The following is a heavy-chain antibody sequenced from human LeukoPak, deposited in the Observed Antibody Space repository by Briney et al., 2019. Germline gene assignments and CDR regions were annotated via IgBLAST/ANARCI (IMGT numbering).Heavy chain of an antibody. V-gene: IGHV3-30*04. D-gene: IGHD1-26*01. CDR3: ARDPYSGSYGNYYYYFMDV. J-gene: IGHJ6*03. CDR1: GFTFSKFA. CDR2: VSYDGSYK. Sequence: GGSLRLSCAAAGFTFSKFAMHWVRQAPGKGLEWVAVVSYDGSYKYYADSVKGRFTISRDNAKNSLYLQMNSLRAEDTAVYYCARDPYSGSYGNYYYYFMDVWGKGTTVTISS.